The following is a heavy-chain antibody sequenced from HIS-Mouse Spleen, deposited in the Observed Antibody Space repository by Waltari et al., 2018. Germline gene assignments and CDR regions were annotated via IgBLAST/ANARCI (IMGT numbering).Heavy chain of an antibody. V-gene: IGHV4-39*07. J-gene: IGHJ2*01. Sequence: QLQLQESGPGLVKPSETLSLTCTVSGCSISSSSYYWGWIRQPPGKGLEWIGSSDYSGSAYYNPSLKSRVTISVDTSKNQFSLKLSSVTAADTAVYYCARESPYSSSWYDWYFDLWGRGTLVTVSS. CDR3: ARESPYSSSWYDWYFDL. CDR2: SDYSGSA. D-gene: IGHD6-13*01. CDR1: GCSISSSSYY.